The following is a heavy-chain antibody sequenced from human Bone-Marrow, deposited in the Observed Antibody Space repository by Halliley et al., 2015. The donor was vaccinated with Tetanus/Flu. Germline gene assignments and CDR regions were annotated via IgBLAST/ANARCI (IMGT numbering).Heavy chain of an antibody. V-gene: IGHV3-53*01. CDR2: GGGT. CDR3: ARDFGTDSTGYYGMDV. D-gene: IGHD3-22*01. J-gene: IGHJ6*02. Sequence: GGGTYYADSVKGRFPISRDNSKNTLYLQMNSLRAEDSAVYYCARDFGTDSTGYYGMDVWGQGTTVTVSS.